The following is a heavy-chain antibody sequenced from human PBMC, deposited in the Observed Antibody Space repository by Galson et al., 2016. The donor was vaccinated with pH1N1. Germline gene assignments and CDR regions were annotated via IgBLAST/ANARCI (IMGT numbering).Heavy chain of an antibody. CDR2: IDWDDNK. CDR1: GFSLSTSGMC. Sequence: PALVKPTQTLTLTCTFSGFSLSTSGMCVSWIRQPPGKALEWLALIDWDDNKYYSTSLKTRLTISKDTSKNQVVLTMTNMDPVDTATYYCARNLSGDYSHYFDYWGQGTLVTVSS. V-gene: IGHV2-70*01. D-gene: IGHD4-17*01. J-gene: IGHJ4*02. CDR3: ARNLSGDYSHYFDY.